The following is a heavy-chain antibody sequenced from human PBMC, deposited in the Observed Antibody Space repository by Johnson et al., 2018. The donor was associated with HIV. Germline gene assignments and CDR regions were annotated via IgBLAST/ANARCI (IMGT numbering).Heavy chain of an antibody. D-gene: IGHD3-22*01. J-gene: IGHJ3*02. V-gene: IGHV3-30*03. Sequence: QVQLVESGGGVVQPGRSLRLSCVASGFTFSSYDMHWVRQAPAKGLEWVAVISYDGSDKYYADSVKGRFTISRDSSKNTLYLQMNSLRAEDTALYYCARGHYYDSSGDAFDIWGQGTMVTVSS. CDR1: GFTFSSYD. CDR2: ISYDGSDK. CDR3: ARGHYYDSSGDAFDI.